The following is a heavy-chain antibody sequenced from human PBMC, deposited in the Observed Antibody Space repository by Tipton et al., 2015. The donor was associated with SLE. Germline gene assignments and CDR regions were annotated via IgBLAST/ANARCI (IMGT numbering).Heavy chain of an antibody. V-gene: IGHV1-8*01. Sequence: QSGPEVKKPGASVKVSCKASGYTFTSFDINWVRQATGQGLEWMGWMNPNSGNTASAQKFQGRVTMTRDTSISTAYMELTSLRFEDTAVYYCARNGGGLGYWGQGTLVTVSS. CDR2: MNPNSGNT. D-gene: IGHD3-16*01. CDR1: GYTFTSFD. CDR3: ARNGGGLGY. J-gene: IGHJ4*02.